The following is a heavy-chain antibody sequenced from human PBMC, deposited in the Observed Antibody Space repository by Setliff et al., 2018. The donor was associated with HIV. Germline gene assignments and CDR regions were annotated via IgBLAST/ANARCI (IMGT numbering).Heavy chain of an antibody. CDR2: IYTSGST. D-gene: IGHD3-10*01. CDR3: ARVQVSGTYPIDP. Sequence: SEILSLTCTVSGGSISSGYYYWSWIRQPPGKGLEWIGYIYTSGSTNYNPSLKSRVTISVDTSKNQFSLKLSSVTAADTAVYYCARVQVSGTYPIDPWGQGTLVTVSS. J-gene: IGHJ5*02. CDR1: GGSISSGYYY. V-gene: IGHV4-61*01.